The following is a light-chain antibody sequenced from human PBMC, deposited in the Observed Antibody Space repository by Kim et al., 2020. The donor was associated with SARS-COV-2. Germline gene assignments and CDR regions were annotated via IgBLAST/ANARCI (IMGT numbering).Light chain of an antibody. CDR2: GAS. J-gene: IGKJ4*01. Sequence: SPVECATLSCRASQGVGSSFLALYQQKLGQAPRLLIYGASSRATGIPDRFTGSGSGTDFTLTISRLEPEYFAVYYCQQYGDSPLTFGGGAKVDIK. CDR1: QGVGSSF. CDR3: QQYGDSPLT. V-gene: IGKV3-20*01.